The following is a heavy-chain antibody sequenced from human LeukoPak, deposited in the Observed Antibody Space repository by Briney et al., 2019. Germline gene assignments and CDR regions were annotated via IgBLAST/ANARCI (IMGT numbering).Heavy chain of an antibody. Sequence: GGSLRLSCAASGFTFSSYWMSGVRQAPGKGLEWVANIKQDGSEKYYVDSVKGRLTISRDNAKNSLYLQMNSLRAEDTAVYYCARVRYRSLSGWYLIRSYYFDYWGQGTLVTVSS. CDR2: IKQDGSEK. CDR1: GFTFSSYW. J-gene: IGHJ4*02. V-gene: IGHV3-7*01. D-gene: IGHD6-19*01. CDR3: ARVRYRSLSGWYLIRSYYFDY.